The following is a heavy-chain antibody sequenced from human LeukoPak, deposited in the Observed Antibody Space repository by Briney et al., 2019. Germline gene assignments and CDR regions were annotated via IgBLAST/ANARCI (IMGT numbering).Heavy chain of an antibody. Sequence: GGSLRLSCAASGFTFSSYSMNWVRQAPGKGLEWVSSISSSSSYIYYADSVKGRFAIPRDNAKNSLYLQMNSLRAEDTAVYYCARDQGWEPTFHFDSWGPGILVTVSS. J-gene: IGHJ4*02. CDR1: GFTFSSYS. D-gene: IGHD1-26*01. CDR3: ARDQGWEPTFHFDS. V-gene: IGHV3-21*01. CDR2: ISSSSSYI.